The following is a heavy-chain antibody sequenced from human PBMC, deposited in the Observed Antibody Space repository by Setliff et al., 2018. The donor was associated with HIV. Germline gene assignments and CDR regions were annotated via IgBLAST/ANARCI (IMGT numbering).Heavy chain of an antibody. Sequence: PWGSLRLSCAASGFTFTDYWMHWVRQVPGQGLVWVSRINVDGSSISYADSVKGRFTISRDNAKNTLFLQMNSLRAEDTAVYYCARLPQDVRSSIGFWGQGTLVTVSS. J-gene: IGHJ4*02. CDR3: ARLPQDVRSSIGF. V-gene: IGHV3-74*01. CDR2: INVDGSSI. CDR1: GFTFTDYW. D-gene: IGHD6-6*01.